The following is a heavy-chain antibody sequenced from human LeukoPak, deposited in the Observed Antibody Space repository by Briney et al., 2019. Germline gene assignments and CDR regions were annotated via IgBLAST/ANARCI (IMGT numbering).Heavy chain of an antibody. J-gene: IGHJ6*03. V-gene: IGHV1-2*02. CDR1: GSTFTGYY. CDR3: ARGYSSSSGYYYYYMDV. Sequence: GAPVKASCKPSGSTFTGYYMHWVRQAPGHGLGWMGWINPNSGGTNYAQKFQGRVTMTRDTPISTAYMELSRLRSDDTAVYYCARGYSSSSGYYYYYMDVWGKGTRVTVSS. CDR2: INPNSGGT. D-gene: IGHD6-6*01.